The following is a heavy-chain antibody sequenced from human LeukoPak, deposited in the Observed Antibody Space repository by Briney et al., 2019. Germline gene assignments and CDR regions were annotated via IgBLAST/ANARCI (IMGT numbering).Heavy chain of an antibody. V-gene: IGHV4-59*08. J-gene: IGHJ3*02. CDR1: GDSINSYY. CDR2: IYYSGNT. CDR3: ARHGGIIAAAGTRAFDI. Sequence: SETLSLTCTVSGDSINSYYWSWIRQPPGKGLEWIGNIYYSGNTNYNPSLQSRVTIPVDTSKNQFSLKLTSVTAADTAVYHCARHGGIIAAAGTRAFDIWGQGTMVTVSS. D-gene: IGHD6-13*01.